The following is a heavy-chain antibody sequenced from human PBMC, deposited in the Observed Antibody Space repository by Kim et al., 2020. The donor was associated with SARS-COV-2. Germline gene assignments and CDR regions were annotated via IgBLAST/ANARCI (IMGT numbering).Heavy chain of an antibody. CDR3: AARLDYGDYGHYWYFDL. CDR1: GFTFSSYE. CDR2: ISSSGSTI. Sequence: GGSLRLSCAASGFTFSSYEMNWVRQAPGKGLEWVSYISSSGSTIYYADSVKGRFTISRDNAKNSLYLQMNSLRAEDTAVYYCAARLDYGDYGHYWYFDLWGRGTLVTVSS. J-gene: IGHJ2*01. D-gene: IGHD4-17*01. V-gene: IGHV3-48*03.